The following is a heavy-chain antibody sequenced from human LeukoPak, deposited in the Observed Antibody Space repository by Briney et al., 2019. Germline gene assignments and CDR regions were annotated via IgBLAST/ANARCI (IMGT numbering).Heavy chain of an antibody. V-gene: IGHV3-11*01. J-gene: IGHJ4*02. CDR2: ISSSGSTI. Sequence: GGSLRLSCAASGFTFSDYYMSWIRQAPGKGLEWVSYISSSGSTIYYADSVKGRFTISRDNAKNSLYLQMNSLRAEDTAVYYCASRDCSGGRWHFAGADPFDYWGQGTLVTVSS. CDR3: ASRDCSGGRWHFAGADPFDY. CDR1: GFTFSDYY. D-gene: IGHD2-15*01.